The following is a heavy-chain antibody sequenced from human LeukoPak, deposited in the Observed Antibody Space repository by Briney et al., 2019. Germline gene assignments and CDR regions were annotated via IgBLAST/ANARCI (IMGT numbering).Heavy chain of an antibody. CDR2: INPNSGGT. J-gene: IGHJ5*02. CDR1: GYTFTGYY. D-gene: IGHD4-23*01. V-gene: IGHV1-2*02. CDR3: AREAQLRWYTYNWFDP. Sequence: ASVKVSCKASGYTFTGYYMHWVRQAPGQGLEWMGWINPNSGGTNYAQKLQGRVTMTRDTSIRTAYMELSRLRYDDTAVYYCAREAQLRWYTYNWFDPWGQGTLVTVSS.